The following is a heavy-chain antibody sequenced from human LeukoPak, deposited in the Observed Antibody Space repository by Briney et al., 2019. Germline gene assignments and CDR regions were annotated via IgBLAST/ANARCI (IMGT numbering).Heavy chain of an antibody. D-gene: IGHD3-22*01. CDR2: IYYSGST. Sequence: SETLTLTCTVSGGSISTYYWSWIRQPPGKGLEWIGYIYYSGSTNYNPSLKSRVTISLDTSKNQFSLKLNSVTAADTAMYYCARSFSPNYYDLLDYWGQGTLVTVSS. J-gene: IGHJ4*02. CDR1: GGSISTYY. V-gene: IGHV4-59*01. CDR3: ARSFSPNYYDLLDY.